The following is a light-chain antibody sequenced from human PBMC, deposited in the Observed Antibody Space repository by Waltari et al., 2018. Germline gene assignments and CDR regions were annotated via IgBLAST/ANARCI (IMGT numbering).Light chain of an antibody. V-gene: IGKV1-5*03. CDR1: QTISDW. J-gene: IGKJ2*01. Sequence: DIQMTQSPSTLSAPVGDRVTITCRASQTISDWLAWYQQKPGKAPKLLFYQASSLDSGVPSRFSGSGSETEFTLTINSLQPDDSATYYCQQFKSFSRTFGQGTKLEI. CDR2: QAS. CDR3: QQFKSFSRT.